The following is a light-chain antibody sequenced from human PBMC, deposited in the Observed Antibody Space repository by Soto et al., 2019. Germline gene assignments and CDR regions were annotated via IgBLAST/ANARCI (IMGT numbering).Light chain of an antibody. CDR2: DAS. CDR1: QDIKSN. CDR3: QQYGNFPLT. V-gene: IGKV1-33*01. Sequence: DIQMTQSPSSLSASVGDRVTITCHARQDIKSNLNWFQQKSGKAPRLLVYDASNLDPGVSSRFSACGSGTDFTFPIRCLQPEVTATYFCQQYGNFPLTFGRLTQVEI. J-gene: IGKJ3*01.